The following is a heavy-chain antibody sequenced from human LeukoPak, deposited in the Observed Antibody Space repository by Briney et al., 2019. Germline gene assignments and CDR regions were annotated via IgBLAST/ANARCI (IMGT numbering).Heavy chain of an antibody. D-gene: IGHD3-10*01. CDR3: ARDGPAQMVDFDY. Sequence: ASVKVSCKASGYTFSGTGWYLYWLRQAPGQGLECMGWIYPNNGATAYAQKFQGRVAMTRDTSITTTYMELSRLRPDDTAVYYCARDGPAQMVDFDYWGQGTLVTVSS. V-gene: IGHV1-2*02. CDR1: GYTFSGTGWY. CDR2: IYPNNGAT. J-gene: IGHJ4*02.